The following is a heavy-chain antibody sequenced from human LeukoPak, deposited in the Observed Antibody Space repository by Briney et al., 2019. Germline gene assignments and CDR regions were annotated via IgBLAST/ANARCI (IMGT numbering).Heavy chain of an antibody. J-gene: IGHJ4*02. CDR3: ARGSDYYDSSGPQEDYFDY. V-gene: IGHV4-30-4*08. CDR1: GGSISSGDYY. D-gene: IGHD3-22*01. CDR2: IYYSGST. Sequence: PSETLSLTCTVSGGSISSGDYYWSWIRQPPGKGLEWIGYIYYSGSTYYNPSLKSRVTISVDTSKNQFSLKLSSVTAADTAVYYCARGSDYYDSSGPQEDYFDYWGQGTLVTVSS.